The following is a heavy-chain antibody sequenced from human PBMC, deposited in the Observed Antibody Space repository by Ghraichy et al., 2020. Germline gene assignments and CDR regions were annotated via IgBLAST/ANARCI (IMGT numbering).Heavy chain of an antibody. CDR1: GGTFSSHA. Sequence: SVKVSCKASGGTFSSHAISWLRPAPGQGLEWMGGIHPIFDASHYAQKFQDRISITADTSANMVYLEVRSLRSEDTAIYYCARDRESGTPHPAVYNWFDPWGQGTLVTVSS. CDR2: IHPIFDAS. V-gene: IGHV1-69*06. J-gene: IGHJ5*02. D-gene: IGHD1-1*01. CDR3: ARDRESGTPHPAVYNWFDP.